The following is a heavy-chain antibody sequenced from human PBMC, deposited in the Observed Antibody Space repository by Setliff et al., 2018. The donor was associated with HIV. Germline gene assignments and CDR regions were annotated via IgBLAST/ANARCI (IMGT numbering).Heavy chain of an antibody. D-gene: IGHD5-18*01. CDR2: IRSKAYGGTT. CDR1: GFTLSDHF. CDR3: TRLRGYSYGLASYYYYYMDV. J-gene: IGHJ6*03. V-gene: IGHV3-49*04. Sequence: HPGGSLRLSCAASGFTLSDHFMDWVRQAPGKGLEWVGSIRSKAYGGTTEYAASVKGRFTISRDDSKSIAYLQMSSLKTEDTAVYYCTRLRGYSYGLASYYYYYMDVWGKGTTVTVSS.